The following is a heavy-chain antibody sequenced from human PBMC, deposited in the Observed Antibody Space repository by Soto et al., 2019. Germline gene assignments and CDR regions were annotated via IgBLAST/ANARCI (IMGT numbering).Heavy chain of an antibody. Sequence: ASVKVSCKASGYTFTSYYMHWVRQAPGQGLEWMGIINPSGGSTSYAQKFHDRVTMTTDISMSTAYMELSSLTSEDSAIYYCARDPGLGSSYPPLDYWGQGSLVTVSS. D-gene: IGHD3-10*01. V-gene: IGHV1-46*01. J-gene: IGHJ4*01. CDR3: ARDPGLGSSYPPLDY. CDR2: INPSGGST. CDR1: GYTFTSYY.